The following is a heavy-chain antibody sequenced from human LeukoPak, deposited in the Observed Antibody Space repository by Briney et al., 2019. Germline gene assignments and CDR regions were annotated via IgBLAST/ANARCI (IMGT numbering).Heavy chain of an antibody. CDR2: ISSSGNYI. CDR3: VRDQEPEVPTSDSSPSA. CDR1: GFTFSFYS. D-gene: IGHD2-2*01. Sequence: GGSLRLSCAASGFTFSFYSMHWVRQAPGKGLEWVSCISSSGNYIYYADSVKGRFIISRDNDKNSLHLQMNILSADDTAVYYCVRDQEPEVPTSDSSPSAWGQGTLVTVSS. J-gene: IGHJ5*02. V-gene: IGHV3-21*06.